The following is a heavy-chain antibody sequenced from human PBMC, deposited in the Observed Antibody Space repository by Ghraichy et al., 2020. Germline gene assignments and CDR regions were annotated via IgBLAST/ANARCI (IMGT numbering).Heavy chain of an antibody. CDR3: VRWAKGLVRFDY. CDR2: IYYSGST. V-gene: IGHV4-39*01. Sequence: SETLSLTCTVSGDSISSSSYYWGWIRQPPGKGLEWIGSIYYSGSTYYNPSLKSRVTISVDTSKNQFSLKLSSVTAADTAVYYCVRWAKGLVRFDYWGQGTLVTVSS. CDR1: GDSISSSSYY. J-gene: IGHJ4*02. D-gene: IGHD6-19*01.